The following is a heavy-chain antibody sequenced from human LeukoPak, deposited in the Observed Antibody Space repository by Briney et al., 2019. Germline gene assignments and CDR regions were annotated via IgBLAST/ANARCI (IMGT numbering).Heavy chain of an antibody. D-gene: IGHD3-10*01. CDR2: IKQDGREK. V-gene: IGHV3-7*04. CDR3: ARGALAMVRGVIIIGYYYYGMVV. Sequence: PGVSLTLSCAASGFTFNSYWMRWVPQAPGKGLVWVANIKQDGREKQHVDSVKGRFTISRDNAKNSLYVQMNSLRAEDTAVYYCARGALAMVRGVIIIGYYYYGMVVWGQGTTVTVSS. J-gene: IGHJ6*01. CDR1: GFTFNSYW.